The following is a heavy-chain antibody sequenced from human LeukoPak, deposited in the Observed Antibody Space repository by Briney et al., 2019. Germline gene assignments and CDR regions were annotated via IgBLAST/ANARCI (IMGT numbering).Heavy chain of an antibody. V-gene: IGHV4-34*01. J-gene: IGHJ5*02. Sequence: SETLSLTCAVYDESLNGYYWSWIRQPPGKGLEWIGEMNDSGRTAYNPSLESRATISAERSKNQFSLKLTSVTAADTAVYYCASGSWSRRFAPWGQGTLVTVSS. CDR1: DESLNGYY. CDR2: MNDSGRT. D-gene: IGHD1-14*01. CDR3: ASGSWSRRFAP.